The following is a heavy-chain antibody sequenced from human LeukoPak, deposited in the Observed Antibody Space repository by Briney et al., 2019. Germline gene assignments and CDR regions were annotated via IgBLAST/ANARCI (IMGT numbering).Heavy chain of an antibody. CDR1: GFTVSSNY. D-gene: IGHD2-2*01. V-gene: IGHV3-53*01. Sequence: PGGSLKLSCEGSGFTVSSNYMSWVRQAPGKGLEWVSVTYNCGSTYYAGSVKGRFTISKDNSKNTLYLQMNSLRAEDTAVYYCATSAAVRLFDYWGQGALVTVSS. J-gene: IGHJ4*02. CDR2: TYNCGST. CDR3: ATSAAVRLFDY.